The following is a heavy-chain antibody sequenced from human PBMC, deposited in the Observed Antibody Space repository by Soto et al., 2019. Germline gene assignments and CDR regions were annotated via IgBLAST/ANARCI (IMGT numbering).Heavy chain of an antibody. J-gene: IGHJ6*02. V-gene: IGHV5-10-1*01. CDR3: ARQRTYYDILTGSVYYYGMDV. D-gene: IGHD3-9*01. Sequence: GESLKISCKGSGYSFTSYWISWVRQMPGKGLEWMGRIDPSDSYTNYSPSFQGHVTISADKSISTAYLQWSSLKASDTAMYYCARQRTYYDILTGSVYYYGMDVWGQGTTVNVSS. CDR1: GYSFTSYW. CDR2: IDPSDSYT.